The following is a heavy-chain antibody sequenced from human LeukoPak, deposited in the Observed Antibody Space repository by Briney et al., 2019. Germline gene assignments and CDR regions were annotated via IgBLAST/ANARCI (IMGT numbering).Heavy chain of an antibody. Sequence: GGSLRLSCAASGFTFSSYWMSWVRQAPGKGLEWVANIKQDGSEKYYVDSVKGRFTISRDNAKNSLYLQMNSLRAEDTAVYYCARDRDVDTAMVLFDPWGQGTLVTVSS. CDR2: IKQDGSEK. CDR3: ARDRDVDTAMVLFDP. CDR1: GFTFSSYW. J-gene: IGHJ5*02. V-gene: IGHV3-7*03. D-gene: IGHD5-18*01.